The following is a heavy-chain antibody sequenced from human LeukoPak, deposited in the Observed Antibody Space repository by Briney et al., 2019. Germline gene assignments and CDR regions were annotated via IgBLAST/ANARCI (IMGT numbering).Heavy chain of an antibody. CDR1: GFTFSGSA. Sequence: GGSLRLACAASGFTFSGSAMHWVRQASGKGLEWVGRIRSKANSYATAYAASVKGRFTISRDDSKNTAYLQMNSLKTEDTAVYYCTSSSENYDILTGYYNVPLDYWGQGTVVTVSS. V-gene: IGHV3-73*01. D-gene: IGHD3-9*01. CDR2: IRSKANSYAT. CDR3: TSSSENYDILTGYYNVPLDY. J-gene: IGHJ4*02.